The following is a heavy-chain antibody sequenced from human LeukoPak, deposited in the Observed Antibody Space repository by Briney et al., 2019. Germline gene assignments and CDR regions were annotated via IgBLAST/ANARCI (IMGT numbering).Heavy chain of an antibody. CDR2: ISYDGSNK. Sequence: AGRSLRLSCAASGFTFSSYAMHWVRQAPGKGLEWVAVISYDGSNKYYADSVKGRFTISRDNSKNTLYLQMNSLRAEDTAVYYCAGGYSYGSGFDYWGQGTLVTVSS. D-gene: IGHD5-18*01. CDR1: GFTFSSYA. J-gene: IGHJ4*02. CDR3: AGGYSYGSGFDY. V-gene: IGHV3-30*14.